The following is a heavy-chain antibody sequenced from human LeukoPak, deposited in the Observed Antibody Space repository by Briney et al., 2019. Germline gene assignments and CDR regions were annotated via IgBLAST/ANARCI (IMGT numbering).Heavy chain of an antibody. J-gene: IGHJ6*02. V-gene: IGHV3-23*01. CDR1: GFTFSRYA. CDR2: ISGRSGST. CDR3: ASSGDSGGYYDYYYGMDV. D-gene: IGHD6-19*01. Sequence: GGSLRLSCAASGFTFSRYAMIWLRQAPGKGREWVSAISGRSGSTYYAVSVRGRFTISRDNSKNTLYLQMNSLRAEDTAAYYCASSGDSGGYYDYYYGMDVWGQGTTVTVSS.